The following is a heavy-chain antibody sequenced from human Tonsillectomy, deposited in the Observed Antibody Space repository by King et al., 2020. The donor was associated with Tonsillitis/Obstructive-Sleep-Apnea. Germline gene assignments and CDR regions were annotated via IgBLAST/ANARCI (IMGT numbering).Heavy chain of an antibody. J-gene: IGHJ6*02. Sequence: VQLVESGAEVKKPGESLRISCTGSGHSFTSYWISWVRQMPGKGLEWMGKIDPSDSYTNYSPSFQGHVTISPDKSISTAYLQWNSLKASDTAMYFFASKGFYGAVFWRLGPGNPGHRILSMDVWGQGTTVSVSS. D-gene: IGHD2/OR15-2a*01. V-gene: IGHV5-10-1*03. CDR3: ASKGFYGAVFWRLGPGNPGHRILSMDV. CDR1: GHSFTSYW. CDR2: IDPSDSYT.